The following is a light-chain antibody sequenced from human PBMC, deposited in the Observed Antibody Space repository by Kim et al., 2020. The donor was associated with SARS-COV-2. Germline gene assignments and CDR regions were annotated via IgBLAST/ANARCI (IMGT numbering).Light chain of an antibody. CDR1: GGSIASYY. CDR2: NNN. J-gene: IGLJ3*02. Sequence: GKAVTISCTRSGGSIASYYVQWYQRRPGSAPTTVIYNNNQRPSGVPDRFSGSIDSSSNSASLTISGLKTEDEADYYCQSCDTTSWVYGGGTQLTVL. V-gene: IGLV6-57*03. CDR3: QSCDTTSWV.